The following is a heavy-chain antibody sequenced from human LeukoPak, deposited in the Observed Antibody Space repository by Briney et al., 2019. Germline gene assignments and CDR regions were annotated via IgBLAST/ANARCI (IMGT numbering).Heavy chain of an antibody. CDR1: GGAIISDNFY. V-gene: IGHV4-39*01. Sequence: SETLSLTCTVSGGAIISDNFYWGWVRQPPGKGLEWVGSINYSGTTYYNPSLRSRVSISVDTSRTQFFLRLNSVTAADTAVNYCGRLFDSWGQGILVTVSS. CDR2: INYSGTT. J-gene: IGHJ4*02. CDR3: GRLFDS.